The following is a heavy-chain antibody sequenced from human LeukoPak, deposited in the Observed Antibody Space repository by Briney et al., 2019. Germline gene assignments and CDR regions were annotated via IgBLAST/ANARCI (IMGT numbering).Heavy chain of an antibody. Sequence: SETLSLTCTVSGGSISSYYWSWIRQPPGKGLEWIGYIYYSWSTNYNPSLKSRVTISVDTSKNQFSLKLSSVTAADTAVYYCACHDYGDLVCYWGQGTLVTVSS. CDR2: IYYSWST. CDR1: GGSISSYY. V-gene: IGHV4-59*01. J-gene: IGHJ4*02. CDR3: ACHDYGDLVCY. D-gene: IGHD4-17*01.